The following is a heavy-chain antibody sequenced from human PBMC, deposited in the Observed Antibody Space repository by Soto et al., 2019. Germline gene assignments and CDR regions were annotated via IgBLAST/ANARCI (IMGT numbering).Heavy chain of an antibody. CDR2: ISSSGSTI. V-gene: IGHV3-11*01. J-gene: IGHJ4*02. CDR3: ARCLRDFDYDSSGYYFDY. D-gene: IGHD3-22*01. Sequence: GGSLRLSCAASGFTFSDYYMSWIRQAPGKGLEWVSYISSSGSTIYYADSVKGRFIISRDNAKNSLYLQMNSLRAEDTAVYYCARCLRDFDYDSSGYYFDYWGQGTLVTVSS. CDR1: GFTFSDYY.